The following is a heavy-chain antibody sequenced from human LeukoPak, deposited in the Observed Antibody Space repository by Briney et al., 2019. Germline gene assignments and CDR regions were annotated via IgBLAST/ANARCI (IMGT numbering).Heavy chain of an antibody. V-gene: IGHV3-74*01. Sequence: PGGSLRLSCAASGFTFSSYWVHWVRQAPGKGLVWVLRVNSDESITTYADSVSGRFTISRDNAKNTLYLQMKSLRAEDTAIYYCARGHLPTPRSAMDVWGQGTTVTVSS. D-gene: IGHD3-3*02. J-gene: IGHJ6*02. CDR3: ARGHLPTPRSAMDV. CDR1: GFTFSSYW. CDR2: VNSDESIT.